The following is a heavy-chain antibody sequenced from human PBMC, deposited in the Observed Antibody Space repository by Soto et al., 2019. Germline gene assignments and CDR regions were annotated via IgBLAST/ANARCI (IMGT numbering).Heavy chain of an antibody. CDR3: ARGRYGLFDY. Sequence: SETLSLTCTVSGGSISSSSYYWGWIRQPPGKGLEWIGSIYYSGSTYYNPSLKSRVTISVDTSKNQFSLKLSSVTAADTAVYYCARGRYGLFDYWGQGTLVTVSS. J-gene: IGHJ4*02. V-gene: IGHV4-39*01. CDR2: IYYSGST. D-gene: IGHD1-26*01. CDR1: GGSISSSSYY.